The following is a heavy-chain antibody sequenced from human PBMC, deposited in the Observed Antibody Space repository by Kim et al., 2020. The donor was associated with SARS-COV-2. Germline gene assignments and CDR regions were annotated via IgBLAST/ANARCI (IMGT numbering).Heavy chain of an antibody. V-gene: IGHV1-46*03. CDR3: ARDLTVTTQYYYYYYGMDV. J-gene: IGHJ6*02. CDR2: INPSGGST. CDR1: GYTFTSYY. Sequence: ASVKVSCKASGYTFTSYYMHWVRQAPGQGLEWMGIINPSGGSTSYAQKFQGRVTMTRDTSTSTVHMELSSLRSEDTAVYYCARDLTVTTQYYYYYYGMDVGGQGTTVTVSS. D-gene: IGHD4-17*01.